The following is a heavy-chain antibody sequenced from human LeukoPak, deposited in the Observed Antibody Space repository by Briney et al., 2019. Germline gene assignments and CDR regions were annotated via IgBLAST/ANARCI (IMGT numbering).Heavy chain of an antibody. D-gene: IGHD3-16*01. V-gene: IGHV4-39*01. Sequence: PPQTLSPTSTVSRGSLTDSNNVSDWIRHPPRNGLECIGSIYYNGNTFYNPSLKSRVTISVDTSTNQFSLRLTSVTAADTAVYYCARRDQYVSADYWGQGTLVTVSS. CDR2: IYYNGNT. CDR3: ARRDQYVSADY. CDR1: RGSLTDSNNV. J-gene: IGHJ4*02.